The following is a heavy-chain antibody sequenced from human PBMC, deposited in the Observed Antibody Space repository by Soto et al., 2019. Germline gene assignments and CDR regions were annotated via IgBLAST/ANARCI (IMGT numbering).Heavy chain of an antibody. CDR3: ARGCLELDGYYYNGMDV. J-gene: IGHJ6*02. CDR2: INPNSGGT. CDR1: GYTFTGYY. D-gene: IGHD1-7*01. V-gene: IGHV1-2*02. Sequence: ASVKVSCKASGYTFTGYYMHWVRQAPGQGLEWMGWINPNSGGTNYAQKFQGRVTMTRDTSISTAYMELSRLRSDDTAVYYCARGCLELDGYYYNGMDVWGQGTTVTVSS.